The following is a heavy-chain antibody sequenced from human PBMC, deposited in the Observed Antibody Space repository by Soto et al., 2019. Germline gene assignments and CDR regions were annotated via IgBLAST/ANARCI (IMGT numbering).Heavy chain of an antibody. V-gene: IGHV1-69*06. CDR3: AREGELLDYGMDV. CDR2: LIPILGPP. D-gene: IGHD3-10*01. Sequence: VASVKVSCKASGGTFSNYAISWVRQAPGQGLEWMGGLIPILGPPNYAPNFQGRVTITADKSKSTVYMELSSLRSEDTAVYYCAREGELLDYGMDVWGQGTRVTVSS. J-gene: IGHJ6*02. CDR1: GGTFSNYA.